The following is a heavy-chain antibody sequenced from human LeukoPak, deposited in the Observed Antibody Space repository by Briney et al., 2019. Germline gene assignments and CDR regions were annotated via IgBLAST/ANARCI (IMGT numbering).Heavy chain of an antibody. CDR3: ARGWGEELEHNYYYYGMDV. Sequence: GGSLRLSCAASGFTFSDSFMSWIRQAPGKGLEWISYVSDSGKTIYYADSVKGRFTISRDNAKNSLYLQMTSLRAEDTAVYYCARGWGEELEHNYYYYGMDVWGQGTTVTVSS. CDR2: VSDSGKTI. D-gene: IGHD1/OR15-1a*01. V-gene: IGHV3-11*01. J-gene: IGHJ6*02. CDR1: GFTFSDSF.